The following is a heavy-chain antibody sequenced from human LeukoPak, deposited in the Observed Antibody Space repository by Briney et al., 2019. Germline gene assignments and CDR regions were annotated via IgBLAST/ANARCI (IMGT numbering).Heavy chain of an antibody. CDR3: ARLDSSGWYPLAWFDP. CDR1: GYSISSGYY. V-gene: IGHV4-38-2*01. CDR2: IYHSGST. Sequence: PSETLSLTCAVSGYSISSGYYWGWIRQPPGKGLEWIGSIYHSGSTYYNPSLKSRATISVDTSKNQFSLKLSSVTAADTAVYYCARLDSSGWYPLAWFDPWGQGTLVTVSS. D-gene: IGHD6-19*01. J-gene: IGHJ5*02.